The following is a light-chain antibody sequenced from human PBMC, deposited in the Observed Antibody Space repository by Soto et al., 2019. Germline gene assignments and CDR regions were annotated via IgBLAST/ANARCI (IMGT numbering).Light chain of an antibody. V-gene: IGKV1-5*03. J-gene: IGKJ1*01. CDR1: QTLNDW. Sequence: DIQMTQSPSTLSASVGDRVTITCRASQTLNDWLAWYQHKPGQGPKPLIYATSKLETGVPPRFSGSGSGTEFTLTINGLQPDDSATCFCQQYKYYWTFGQGTKVEVK. CDR2: ATS. CDR3: QQYKYYWT.